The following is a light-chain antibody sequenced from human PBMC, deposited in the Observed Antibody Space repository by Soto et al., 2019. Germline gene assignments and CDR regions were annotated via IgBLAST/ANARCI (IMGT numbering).Light chain of an antibody. Sequence: QSVLTQPPSASGSPGRSVTISCTGTSSDVGGYNYVSWFQQHPGKAPKLIIHEVNQRPSGVPDRFSGSKSGNTASLTVSGLQAEDEGTYYCSSYGGYNNVVFGTGTKVT. CDR3: SSYGGYNNVV. CDR1: SSDVGGYNY. CDR2: EVN. V-gene: IGLV2-8*01. J-gene: IGLJ1*01.